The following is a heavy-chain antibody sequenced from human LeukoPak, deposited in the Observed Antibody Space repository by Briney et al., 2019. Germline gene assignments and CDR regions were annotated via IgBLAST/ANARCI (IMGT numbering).Heavy chain of an antibody. V-gene: IGHV4-34*01. Sequence: SETLSLTCTVSGGSIASYYWAWLRQPPGKGLEWIGEISHSGTTNYNPSLESRVSISVDTSKNQFSLRLTSVTAADTAVYYCAASDYYYYYMDVWGRGTPVTVSS. CDR2: ISHSGTT. J-gene: IGHJ6*03. CDR3: AASDYYYYYMDV. CDR1: GGSIASYY. D-gene: IGHD6-19*01.